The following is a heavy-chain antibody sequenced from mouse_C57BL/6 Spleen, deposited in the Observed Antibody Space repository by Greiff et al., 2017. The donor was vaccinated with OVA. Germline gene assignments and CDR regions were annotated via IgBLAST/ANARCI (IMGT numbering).Heavy chain of an antibody. CDR1: GYTFTSYW. J-gene: IGHJ2*01. D-gene: IGHD2-12*01. CDR3: ARFRDDYYFDY. Sequence: VQLQQPGAELVMPGASVKLSCKASGYTFTSYWMHWVKQRPGQGLEWIGEIDPSDSYTNYNQKFKGKSTLTVDKSSSTAYMQLSSLTSEDSAVYYCARFRDDYYFDYWGQGTTLTVSS. CDR2: IDPSDSYT. V-gene: IGHV1-69*01.